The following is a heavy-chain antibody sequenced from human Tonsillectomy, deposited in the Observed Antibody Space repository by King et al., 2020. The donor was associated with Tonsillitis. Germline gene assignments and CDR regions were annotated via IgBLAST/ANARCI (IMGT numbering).Heavy chain of an antibody. CDR3: ARGAPGVVHAYDI. CDR2: IQEHGGEK. CDR1: EFSLNSYW. V-gene: IGHV3-7*01. D-gene: IGHD2-8*01. Sequence: VQLVESGGGLVQPGGSLRLSCAASEFSLNSYWMTWVRQAPGKGLEWVANIQEHGGEKYYVDAVKGRFTISRDNAKSSVFLRMSSLRAEDTAVYYCARGAPGVVHAYDIWGHGTMVTVSS. J-gene: IGHJ3*02.